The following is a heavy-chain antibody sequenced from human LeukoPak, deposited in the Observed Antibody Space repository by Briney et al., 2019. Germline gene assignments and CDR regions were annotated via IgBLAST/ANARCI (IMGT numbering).Heavy chain of an antibody. CDR3: ARSEADSGSYYVTFDY. D-gene: IGHD1-26*01. Sequence: SVKVSCRASGGTFSSYAISWVRQAPGQGLEWMGGIIPIFGTANYAQKFQGRVTITADESTSTAYMELSSLRSEDTAVYYCARSEADSGSYYVTFDYWGQGTLVTVSS. CDR2: IIPIFGTA. J-gene: IGHJ4*02. CDR1: GGTFSSYA. V-gene: IGHV1-69*13.